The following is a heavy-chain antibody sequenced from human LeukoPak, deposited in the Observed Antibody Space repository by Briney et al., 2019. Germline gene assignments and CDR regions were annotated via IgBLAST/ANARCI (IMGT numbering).Heavy chain of an antibody. CDR2: IYPGDSDT. J-gene: IGHJ4*02. V-gene: IGHV5-51*01. D-gene: IGHD2-21*01. Sequence: GESLKISCKGSGYSFTSYWIAWVRQMPGKGLEWMGIIYPGDSDTRYSPSFQAQVTISADKSISTAYLQWSSLKASDTAMYYCARQRFDGDYYFDYWGQGTLVTVSS. CDR3: ARQRFDGDYYFDY. CDR1: GYSFTSYW.